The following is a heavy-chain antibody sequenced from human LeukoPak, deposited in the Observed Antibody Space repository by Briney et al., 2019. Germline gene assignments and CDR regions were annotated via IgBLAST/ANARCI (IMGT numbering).Heavy chain of an antibody. Sequence: GGSLRLSCAASGFTFSNYWMHWDRQAPGKGLVWVTRINTDGSTTSYADSVEGRFTISRDNAKNTLYLQMNSLRAEDTAVYYCARVSTGKYYFDSWGQGTLVTVSS. CDR3: ARVSTGKYYFDS. V-gene: IGHV3-74*01. D-gene: IGHD2-8*02. CDR1: GFTFSNYW. J-gene: IGHJ4*02. CDR2: INTDGSTT.